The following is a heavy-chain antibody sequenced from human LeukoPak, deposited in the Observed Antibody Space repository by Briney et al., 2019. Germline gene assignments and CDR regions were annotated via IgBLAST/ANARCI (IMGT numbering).Heavy chain of an antibody. D-gene: IGHD4-17*01. CDR2: ISYDGSNK. J-gene: IGHJ3*02. V-gene: IGHV3-30*03. Sequence: GGSLRLSCAASGFTFSSYGMHWVRQAPGKGLEWVAVISYDGSNKYYADSVKGRFTISRDNAKNTLYLQMNSLRAEDTAVYYCARYDDYGDPRPDAFDIWGQGTMVTVSS. CDR1: GFTFSSYG. CDR3: ARYDDYGDPRPDAFDI.